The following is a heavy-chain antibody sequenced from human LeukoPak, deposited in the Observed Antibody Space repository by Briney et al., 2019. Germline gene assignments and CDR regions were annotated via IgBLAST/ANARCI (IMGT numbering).Heavy chain of an antibody. D-gene: IGHD1-26*01. V-gene: IGHV3-21*03. J-gene: IGHJ4*02. CDR2: ISSSSSYI. CDR1: GXTFSIYS. CDR3: ASNSGNYDFDY. Sequence: GGSLRLSCAASGXTFSIYSMNWVRQAPGKGLEWVSSISSSSSYIYYADSVKGRFTISRDNAKNSLYLQMNSLRAEDTAVYYCASNSGNYDFDYWGQGTLVTVSS.